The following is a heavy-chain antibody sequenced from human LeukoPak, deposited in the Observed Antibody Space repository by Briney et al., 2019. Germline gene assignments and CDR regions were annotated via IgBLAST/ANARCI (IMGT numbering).Heavy chain of an antibody. CDR1: GGSFSGYY. Sequence: SETLSLTCAVYGGSFSGYYWSWIRQPPGKGLEWIGEINHGGSTNYNPSLKSRVTISVDTSKNQFSLKLSSVTAADTTVYYCARVGVVVPAAIPDYDFWSGYSVIDYWGQGTLVTVSS. V-gene: IGHV4-34*01. J-gene: IGHJ4*02. CDR3: ARVGVVVPAAIPDYDFWSGYSVIDY. CDR2: INHGGST. D-gene: IGHD2-2*02.